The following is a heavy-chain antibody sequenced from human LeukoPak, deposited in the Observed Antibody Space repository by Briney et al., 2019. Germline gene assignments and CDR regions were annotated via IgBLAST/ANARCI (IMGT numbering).Heavy chain of an antibody. CDR1: GGTFSKYS. J-gene: IGHJ4*02. CDR2: ITPHFGTA. CDR3: ARDRPRRYYDFWSGSRALDY. D-gene: IGHD3-3*01. V-gene: IGHV1-69*13. Sequence: ASVKVSCKASGGTFSKYSISWVRQRPGQGLEWMGGITPHFGTANYAQKFQGRVTITADESTSTAYMELSSLRSEDTAVYYCARDRPRRYYDFWSGSRALDYWGQGTLVTVSS.